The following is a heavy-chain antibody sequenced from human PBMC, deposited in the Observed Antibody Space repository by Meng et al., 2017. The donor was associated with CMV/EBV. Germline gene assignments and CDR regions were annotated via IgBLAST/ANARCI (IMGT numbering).Heavy chain of an antibody. V-gene: IGHV4-39*07. D-gene: IGHD6-13*01. CDR3: AREVGSRGWFDP. CDR1: GGSISSSSYY. Sequence: GSLRLSCTVSGGSISSSSYYWGWIRQPPGKGLEWIGSIYYSGSTYYNPSLKSRVTISVDTSKNQFSLKLSSVTAADTAVYYCAREVGSRGWFDPWGQGTLVTVSS. J-gene: IGHJ5*02. CDR2: IYYSGST.